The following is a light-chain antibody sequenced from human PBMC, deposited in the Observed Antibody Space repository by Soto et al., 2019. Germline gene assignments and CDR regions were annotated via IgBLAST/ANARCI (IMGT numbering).Light chain of an antibody. V-gene: IGKV3D-15*01. J-gene: IGKJ5*01. CDR2: GAS. CDR1: QSIRSY. Sequence: DIVMTQSTANLSMSPGERGTLXCRASQSIRSYLGWYHQKPGKAPRLLIYGASTRANGIPARFSGSGSGTEFTLTINSLQSEDFVVYYGQQYDNWPPTFGQGTRLEIK. CDR3: QQYDNWPPT.